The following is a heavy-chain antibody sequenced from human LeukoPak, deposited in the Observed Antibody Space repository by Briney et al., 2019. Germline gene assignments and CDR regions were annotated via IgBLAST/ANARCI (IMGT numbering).Heavy chain of an antibody. Sequence: QPGGSLRLSCAASGFTFSTYAMSWVRQAPGKGLEWVSAISTSGVIPYYADSVKGRFTISRDNSKNTLYLQLNSLRDEDTAVYYCRTQLSFWGQGTLVTVSS. J-gene: IGHJ4*02. CDR3: RTQLSF. D-gene: IGHD1-1*01. V-gene: IGHV3-23*01. CDR2: ISTSGVIP. CDR1: GFTFSTYA.